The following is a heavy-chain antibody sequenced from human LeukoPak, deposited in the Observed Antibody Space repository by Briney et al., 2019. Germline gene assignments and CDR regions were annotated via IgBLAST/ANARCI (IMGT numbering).Heavy chain of an antibody. V-gene: IGHV4-59*01. D-gene: IGHD1-26*01. CDR3: ARGLVGAAGAFDI. CDR1: GGSFSSYY. J-gene: IGHJ3*02. CDR2: IYYSGST. Sequence: PSETLSLTCSVSGGSFSSYYWSWIRQPPGKGLEWIGYIYYSGSTNYNPSLQSRVTISVDTSKNQFSLKLRSVTAADTAVYYCARGLVGAAGAFDIWGQGTMVTVSS.